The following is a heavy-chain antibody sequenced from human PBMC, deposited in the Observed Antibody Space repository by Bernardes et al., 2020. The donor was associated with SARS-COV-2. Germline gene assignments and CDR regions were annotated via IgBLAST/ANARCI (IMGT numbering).Heavy chain of an antibody. V-gene: IGHV4-59*01. J-gene: IGHJ4*02. CDR3: ARAGMEYYYDSSFDY. CDR2: ISYTESN. CDR1: GVSISNYF. Sequence: SETLSLTCTVSGVSISNYFWSWIRQPPGKGLEWIGYISYTESNAYNPSLKSRVTISRDTSKNHFSLKLNSVTAADTAVYYCARAGMEYYYDSSFDYWGQGTLVTVSS. D-gene: IGHD3-22*01.